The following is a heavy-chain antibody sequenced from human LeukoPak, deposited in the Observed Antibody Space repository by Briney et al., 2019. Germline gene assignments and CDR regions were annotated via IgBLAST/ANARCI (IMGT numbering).Heavy chain of an antibody. Sequence: GGSLRLSCAASEFTFSTYWRNWIRQAPGKGLEWVSYISSSIIYYADSVKGRFTISRYNAKNSLYLQMNSLRDEDTAVYYCASDSAYDFGIWGQGTMVTVSS. CDR2: ISSSII. CDR3: ASDSAYDFGI. D-gene: IGHD3-3*01. V-gene: IGHV3-48*02. CDR1: EFTFSTYW. J-gene: IGHJ3*02.